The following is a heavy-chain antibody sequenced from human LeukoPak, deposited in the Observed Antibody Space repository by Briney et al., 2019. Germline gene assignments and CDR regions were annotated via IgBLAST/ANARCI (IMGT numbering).Heavy chain of an antibody. CDR2: ISSSSSYI. Sequence: GGSLRLSCAACGFTFSSHIMIWVSQAPGKWLEWVSSISSSSSYIYYADSVKGRFTISSDNAKNSLYLQMNSRRAKDADVYYCARKSEQWLVGTDYWGQGTLVTVSS. V-gene: IGHV3-21*01. D-gene: IGHD6-19*01. CDR3: ARKSEQWLVGTDY. CDR1: GFTFSSHI. J-gene: IGHJ4*02.